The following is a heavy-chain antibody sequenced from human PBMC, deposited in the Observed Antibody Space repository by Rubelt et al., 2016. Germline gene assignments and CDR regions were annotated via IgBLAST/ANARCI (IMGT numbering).Heavy chain of an antibody. D-gene: IGHD3-22*01. CDR2: TRNKAASYTT. J-gene: IGHJ3*02. V-gene: IGHV3-72*01. CDR3: VRSHYYDSRSGYFNQDAFDM. Sequence: GGSLRLSCAASGFTFSDHYMDWVRQAPGKGLEWVGPTRNKAASYTTEYGASVEGRFSISRDDSKSSLYLQMNSLKTEDTAMYYCVRSHYYDSRSGYFNQDAFDMWAKGQWSPSLQ. CDR1: GFTFSDHY.